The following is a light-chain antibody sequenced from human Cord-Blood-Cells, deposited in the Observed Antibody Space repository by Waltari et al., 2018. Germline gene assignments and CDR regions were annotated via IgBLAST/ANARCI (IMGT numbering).Light chain of an antibody. CDR1: QSISSY. Sequence: DIQLTQSPSSLSASVGDRVTITCRARQSISSYLNWYQQKPGKAPKLLIYAASSLQSGVPSRCSGSGSGTDFTLNISSLQPEDFATYYCQQSYSTPTFGQGTKLEIK. CDR3: QQSYSTPT. J-gene: IGKJ2*01. CDR2: AAS. V-gene: IGKV1-39*01.